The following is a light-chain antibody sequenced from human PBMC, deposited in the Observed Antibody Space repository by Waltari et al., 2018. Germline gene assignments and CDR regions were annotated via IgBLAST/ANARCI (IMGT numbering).Light chain of an antibody. CDR1: SSDVGGNNF. V-gene: IGLV2-8*01. CDR3: SSYAGSNTYV. CDR2: EVN. J-gene: IGLJ1*01. Sequence: QSALTQPPSASGSPGQSVTISCTGTSSDVGGNNFFSWYQQHPGKAPKLIIYEVNKRPSGVPDHFSGSKSGNTASLTVSGLQAEDEADYYCSSYAGSNTYVFGTGTKVTVL.